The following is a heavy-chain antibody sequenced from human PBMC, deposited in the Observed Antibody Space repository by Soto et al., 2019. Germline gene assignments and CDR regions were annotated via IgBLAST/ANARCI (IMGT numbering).Heavy chain of an antibody. D-gene: IGHD4-17*01. Sequence: PXESLRLSCAASGFTVSSNYMSWVRQAPGKGLEWVSVIYSGGSTYYADSVKGRFTISRDNSKNTLYLQMNSLRAEDTAVYYCARDTEYYGMDVWGQGTTVTSP. CDR3: ARDTEYYGMDV. CDR1: GFTVSSNY. V-gene: IGHV3-53*01. J-gene: IGHJ6*02. CDR2: IYSGGST.